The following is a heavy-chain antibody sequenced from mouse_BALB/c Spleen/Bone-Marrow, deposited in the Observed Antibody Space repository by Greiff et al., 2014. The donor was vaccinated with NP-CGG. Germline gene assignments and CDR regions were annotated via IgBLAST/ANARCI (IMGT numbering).Heavy chain of an antibody. CDR2: IDPETGGT. V-gene: IGHV1-15*01. CDR1: GYTFTDYK. CDR3: TIVAY. J-gene: IGHJ3*01. Sequence: VQLQESGAELVRPGTSVTLSCKASGYTFTDYKMHWVRQTPVRGLEWIGLIDPETGGTAYNQRFKGKAIMTADKSSSTAYMDLRGLTSEDSAVYYCTIVAYWGQGTLVTVSA.